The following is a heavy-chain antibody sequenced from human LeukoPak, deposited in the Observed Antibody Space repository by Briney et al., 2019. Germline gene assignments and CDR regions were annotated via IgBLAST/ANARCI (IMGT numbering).Heavy chain of an antibody. CDR3: ARTQGEDDTAIGAY. CDR1: GDTFSSYV. V-gene: IGHV1-46*01. CDR2: INPSGGST. D-gene: IGHD5-18*01. Sequence: ASVKVSCKASGDTFSSYVISWVRQAPGQGLEWMGIINPSGGSTSYAQKFQGRVTMTRDTSTSTVYMELSSLRSEDTAVYYCARTQGEDDTAIGAYWGQGTLVTVSS. J-gene: IGHJ4*02.